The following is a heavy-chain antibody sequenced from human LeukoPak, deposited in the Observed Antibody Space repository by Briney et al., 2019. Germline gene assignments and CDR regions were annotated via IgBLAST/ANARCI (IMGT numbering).Heavy chain of an antibody. CDR3: ARGSLGCSSTSCYGWGWFDP. CDR2: IYHSGST. J-gene: IGHJ5*02. CDR1: GGSISSGGYY. D-gene: IGHD2-2*01. V-gene: IGHV4-30-2*01. Sequence: SETLSLTCTVPGGSISSGGYYWSWIRQPPGKGLEWIGYIYHSGSTYYNPSLKSRVTISVDRSKNQFSLKLSSVTAADTAVYYCARGSLGCSSTSCYGWGWFDPWGQGTLVTVSS.